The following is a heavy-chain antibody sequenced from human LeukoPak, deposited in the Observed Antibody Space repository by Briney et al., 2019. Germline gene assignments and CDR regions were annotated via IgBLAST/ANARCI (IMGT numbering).Heavy chain of an antibody. CDR2: INAGNGNT. Sequence: ASVKVSCKASGGTFSSYAISWVRQAPGQRLEWMGWINAGNGNTKYSQKFQGRVTITRDTSASTAYMELSSLRSEDTAVYYCARVDYGGSGSFDYWGQGTLVTVSS. D-gene: IGHD3-10*01. V-gene: IGHV1-3*01. CDR3: ARVDYGGSGSFDY. CDR1: GGTFSSYA. J-gene: IGHJ4*02.